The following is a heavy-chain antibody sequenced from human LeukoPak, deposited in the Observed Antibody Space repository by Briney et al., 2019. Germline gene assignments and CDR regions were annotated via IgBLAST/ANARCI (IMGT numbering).Heavy chain of an antibody. CDR3: ARLRWQPVGPYFDY. Sequence: SETLSLTCSFSGDSISTYYWSWIRQSPGKGLEWIGHIYSSGNTDYNSSLKSRVTISVDTSKSQSSLRLSSVTATDTAVYYCARLRWQPVGPYFDYWGQGILVTVSS. D-gene: IGHD2-15*01. CDR1: GDSISTYY. J-gene: IGHJ4*02. CDR2: IYSSGNT. V-gene: IGHV4-59*01.